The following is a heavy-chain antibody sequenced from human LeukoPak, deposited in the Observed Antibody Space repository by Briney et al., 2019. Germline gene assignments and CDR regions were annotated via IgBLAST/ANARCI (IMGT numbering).Heavy chain of an antibody. CDR1: RFTFSSYA. D-gene: IGHD3-10*01. Sequence: GGSLRLSCAASRFTFSSYAMSWVRQAPGKGLEWVSGISGSGDTTFYADSVKGRFTISRDNSKNTLYPQMNSLTVEDTAVYYCARVSGPGMNEYYHLWGQGTLVTVSS. CDR3: ARVSGPGMNEYYHL. CDR2: ISGSGDTT. V-gene: IGHV3-23*01. J-gene: IGHJ1*01.